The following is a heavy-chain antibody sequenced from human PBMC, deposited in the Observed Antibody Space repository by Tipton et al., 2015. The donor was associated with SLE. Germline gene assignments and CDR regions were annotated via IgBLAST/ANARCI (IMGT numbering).Heavy chain of an antibody. J-gene: IGHJ4*02. CDR3: AGLRSWHFDY. CDR2: ISGSSSKI. D-gene: IGHD6-13*01. V-gene: IGHV3-48*01. CDR1: GFSFSDYS. Sequence: SLRLSCAASGFSFSDYSMNWVRQAPGKGLEWVSYISGSSSKIYYADSVKGRFTISRDNGKNSLYLQMNSLRADDTAMYYCAGLRSWHFDYWGQGTLVTVSS.